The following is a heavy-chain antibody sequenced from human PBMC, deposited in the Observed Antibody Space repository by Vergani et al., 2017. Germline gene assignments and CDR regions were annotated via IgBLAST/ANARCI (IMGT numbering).Heavy chain of an antibody. D-gene: IGHD2-8*01. J-gene: IGHJ4*02. CDR2: ISGSGGST. Sequence: EVQLLESGGGLVQPGGSLRLSCAASGFTFSSYAMSWVRQAPGKGLEWVSAISGSGGSTYYADSVKGLFTISRDNSKNTLYLQMNSLRAEDPAVYYCAKDWGKYCTNGVCPIDYWGQGTLVTVSS. V-gene: IGHV3-23*01. CDR3: AKDWGKYCTNGVCPIDY. CDR1: GFTFSSYA.